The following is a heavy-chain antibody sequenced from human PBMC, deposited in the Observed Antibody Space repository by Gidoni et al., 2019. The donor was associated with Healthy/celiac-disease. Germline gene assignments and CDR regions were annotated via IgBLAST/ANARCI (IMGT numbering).Heavy chain of an antibody. CDR3: ARGGIQLWLRGAFDI. Sequence: QVQLQQWGAGLLKPSETLSLTCAVYGGSFSGYYWSWIRQPPGKGLEWIGEINHSGSTNYNPSLKSRVTISVDTSKNQFSLKLSSVTAADTAVYYCARGGIQLWLRGAFDIWGQGTMVTVSS. J-gene: IGHJ3*02. CDR1: GGSFSGYY. CDR2: INHSGST. V-gene: IGHV4-34*01. D-gene: IGHD5-18*01.